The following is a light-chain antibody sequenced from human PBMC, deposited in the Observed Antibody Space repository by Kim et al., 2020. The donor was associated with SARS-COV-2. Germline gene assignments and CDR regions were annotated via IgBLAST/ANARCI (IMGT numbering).Light chain of an antibody. CDR1: SSNIGSNY. CDR3: AAWDDSLSGPV. Sequence: QSVLTQPPSASGTPGQRVTISCSGSSSNIGSNYVYWYQQLPGTAPKLLIYRNNQRTSGVPDRCSGSKSGTSASLAISGRRSEDEADDYCAAWDDSLSGPVFGGGTKLTVL. V-gene: IGLV1-47*01. CDR2: RNN. J-gene: IGLJ2*01.